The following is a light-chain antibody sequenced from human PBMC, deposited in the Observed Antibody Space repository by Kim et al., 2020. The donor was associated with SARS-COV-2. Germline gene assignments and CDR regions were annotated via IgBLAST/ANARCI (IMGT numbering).Light chain of an antibody. CDR1: VGVRYQ. CDR3: QQYDWPPNT. Sequence: LSPGKSATLSCRAGVGVRYQLAWYQQKPGQAPRLLISAVSSRATGTPARFSGSGFGTDFTLSISRLEPEDFAVYYCQQYDWPPNTFGGGTKVDIK. J-gene: IGKJ4*01. V-gene: IGKV3-20*01. CDR2: AVS.